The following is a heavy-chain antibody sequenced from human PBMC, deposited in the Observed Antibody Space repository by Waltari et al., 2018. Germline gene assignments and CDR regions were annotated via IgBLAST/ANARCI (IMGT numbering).Heavy chain of an antibody. J-gene: IGHJ4*02. CDR1: GFNFSNAW. V-gene: IGHV3-15*01. CDR3: STQPWGPDY. Sequence: EVQLVESGGGLVKPGGSLRLSCAASGFNFSNAWMSWVRQGPGKGLEWVGRIKSKTDVGTTDYAAPVKGRFTISRDDSTDTLYLQMNSLKTEDTAVYYCSTQPWGPDYWGQGTLVTVSS. CDR2: IKSKTDVGTT. D-gene: IGHD3-16*01.